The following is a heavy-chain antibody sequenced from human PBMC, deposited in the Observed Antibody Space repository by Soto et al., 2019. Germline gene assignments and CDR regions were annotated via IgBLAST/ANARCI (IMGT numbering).Heavy chain of an antibody. D-gene: IGHD2-2*02. CDR2: ISGSGGST. CDR1: GFTFSSYA. V-gene: IGHV3-23*01. CDR3: AKVTRDCSSTSCYMRHYYYYGMDV. J-gene: IGHJ6*02. Sequence: GSLRLSCAASGFTFSSYAMSWVRQAPGKGLEWVSAISGSGGSTYYADSVKGRFTISRDNSKNTLYLQMNSLRAEDTAVYYCAKVTRDCSSTSCYMRHYYYYGMDVWGQGTTVTVSS.